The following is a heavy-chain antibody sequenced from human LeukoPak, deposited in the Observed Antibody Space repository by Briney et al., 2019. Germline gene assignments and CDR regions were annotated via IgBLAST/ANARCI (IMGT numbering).Heavy chain of an antibody. J-gene: IGHJ4*02. Sequence: GASVKVSCKAFGYTFTSYYIYWVRQAPGQGLEWMGIINPGGGSTSYAQKFQGRVTMTRDTSTSTVYMELSSLRSEDTAVYYCARGVDTAMGYWGQGTLVTVSS. CDR1: GYTFTSYY. CDR2: INPGGGST. V-gene: IGHV1-46*01. CDR3: ARGVDTAMGY. D-gene: IGHD5-18*01.